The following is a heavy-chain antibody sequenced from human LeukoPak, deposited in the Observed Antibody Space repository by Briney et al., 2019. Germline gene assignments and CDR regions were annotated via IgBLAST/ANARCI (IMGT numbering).Heavy chain of an antibody. CDR3: ARDRLGAGSFDI. V-gene: IGHV3-48*02. CDR2: IHSSSSI. Sequence: GGSLRLSCAASGFTFSTYIMNWVRQAPGKGLEWISYIHSSSSIYYADSVKGRFTISRDNAKNSLYLQMNSLRDEDTAVYFCARDRLGAGSFDIWGQGTMVTVSS. D-gene: IGHD7-27*01. J-gene: IGHJ3*02. CDR1: GFTFSTYI.